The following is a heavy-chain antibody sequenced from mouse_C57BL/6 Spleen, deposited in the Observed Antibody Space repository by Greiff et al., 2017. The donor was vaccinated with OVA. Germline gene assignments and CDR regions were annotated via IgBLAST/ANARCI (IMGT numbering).Heavy chain of an antibody. CDR3: ARSDSNYGYFDV. V-gene: IGHV1-69*01. CDR2: IAPSDSYT. D-gene: IGHD2-5*01. Sequence: QVQLQQPGAELVMPGASVKLSCKASGYTFTSYWMHWVKQRPGQGLEWIGEIAPSDSYTNYNQKFKGKSTLTVDKSSSTAYMQLSSLTSEDSAVYYCARSDSNYGYFDVWGTGTTVTVSS. CDR1: GYTFTSYW. J-gene: IGHJ1*03.